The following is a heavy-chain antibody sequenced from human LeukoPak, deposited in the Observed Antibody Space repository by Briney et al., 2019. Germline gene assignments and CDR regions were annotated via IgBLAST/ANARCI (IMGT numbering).Heavy chain of an antibody. CDR2: VYSGGHT. CDR3: ARGIRDCSRTTCYQPFDY. J-gene: IGHJ4*02. CDR1: GLIVSNNY. D-gene: IGHD2-2*01. V-gene: IGHV3-53*01. Sequence: GGSLRLSCAASGLIVSNNYMSWVRQAPGKGLEWVSIVYSGGHTYYADSVKGRFTISRDKSKNTLYLQMSSLRAEDTAVYYCARGIRDCSRTTCYQPFDYWGQRALVTVSS.